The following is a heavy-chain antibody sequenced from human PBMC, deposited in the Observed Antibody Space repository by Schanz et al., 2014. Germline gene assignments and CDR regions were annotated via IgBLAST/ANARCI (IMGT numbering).Heavy chain of an antibody. CDR3: ARDRGQGDLPGDI. V-gene: IGHV4-4*02. CDR2: IYHSGST. CDR1: GDSISTSNW. J-gene: IGHJ3*02. D-gene: IGHD2-21*02. Sequence: QVQLQESGPGLGKSSVTLSLTCGVSGDSISTSNWWSWVRQPPGKGLDWIGKIYHSGSTKHNPSLKSRLIISVDKFKNKLSLQLSSVTAADTAIYYCARDRGQGDLPGDIWGQGTMVTVSS.